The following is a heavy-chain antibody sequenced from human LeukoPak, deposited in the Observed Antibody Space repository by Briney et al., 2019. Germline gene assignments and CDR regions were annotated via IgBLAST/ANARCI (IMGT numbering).Heavy chain of an antibody. D-gene: IGHD5-18*01. J-gene: IGHJ4*02. CDR3: ARGGFNYGFDY. Sequence: GGSLRLSCAASGFTFSSYWMHWVRQAPGKGLVWVSRINSDGSSTNYADSVKGRFTISRDNAKNTLYLQMSSLRAEDTAVYYCARGGFNYGFDYWGQGTLVTVSS. CDR1: GFTFSSYW. CDR2: INSDGSST. V-gene: IGHV3-74*01.